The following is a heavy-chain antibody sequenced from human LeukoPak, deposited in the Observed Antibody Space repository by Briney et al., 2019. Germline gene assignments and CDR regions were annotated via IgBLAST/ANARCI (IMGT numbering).Heavy chain of an antibody. CDR1: GFTFSSYV. CDR3: AKDPRDHSYGWSWRYFNY. V-gene: IGHV3-30*02. J-gene: IGHJ4*02. Sequence: GGSLRLSCAASGFTFSSYVMHWVRQAPGKGLEWVAFIRYDGSNKYYADSVKGRFTISRDNSKNTLYLQMNSLRAEGTAVYYCAKDPRDHSYGWSWRYFNYWGQGTLVTVSS. CDR2: IRYDGSNK. D-gene: IGHD5-18*01.